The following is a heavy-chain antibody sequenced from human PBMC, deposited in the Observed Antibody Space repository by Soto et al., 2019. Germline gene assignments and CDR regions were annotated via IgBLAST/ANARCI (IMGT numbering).Heavy chain of an antibody. CDR1: GTIFSSYT. V-gene: IGHV1-69*08. Sequence: QVQLVQSGAEVKKPGSSVRVSCKASGTIFSSYTISWVRQAPGQGLEWMGRIIPILGETNSAQKFQGRVTLTADKSTNTAYMQLNSLRLEDTAVYYCARVLGGRMDDW. J-gene: IGHJ6*01. CDR2: IIPILGET. D-gene: IGHD3-16*01. CDR3: ARVLGGRMDD.